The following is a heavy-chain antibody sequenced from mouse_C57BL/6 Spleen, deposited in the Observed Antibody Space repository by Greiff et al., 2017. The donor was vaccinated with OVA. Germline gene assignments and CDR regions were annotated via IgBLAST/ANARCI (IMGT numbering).Heavy chain of an antibody. CDR3: ARSPAVITGRGYFDY. CDR2: IDPNSGGT. Sequence: VQLQQSGAELVKPGASVKLSCKASGYTFTSYWMHWVKQRPGRGLEWIGRIDPNSGGTKYNEKFKSKATLTVDKPSSTAYMQLSSLTSEDSAVYDCARSPAVITGRGYFDYWGQGTTLTVSS. J-gene: IGHJ2*01. V-gene: IGHV1-72*01. D-gene: IGHD1-1*01. CDR1: GYTFTSYW.